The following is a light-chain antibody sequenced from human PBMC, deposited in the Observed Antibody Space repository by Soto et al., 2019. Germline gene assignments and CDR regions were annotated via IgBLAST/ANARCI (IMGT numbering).Light chain of an antibody. CDR1: QGFANH. Sequence: DNKMTMSLSSLSASKKDTVTITCRASQGFANHLYWYQQKAGGVPELLISAASNLESGVPSRFSGSGSKKDFTLTIFCLQSEDCITYSSPVSEIHPATF. CDR2: AAS. CDR3: PVSEIHPAT. V-gene: IGKV1-27*01. J-gene: IGKJ2*01.